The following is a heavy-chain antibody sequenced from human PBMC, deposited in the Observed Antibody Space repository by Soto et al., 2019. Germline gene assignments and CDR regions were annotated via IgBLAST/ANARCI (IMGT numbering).Heavy chain of an antibody. V-gene: IGHV1-69*13. D-gene: IGHD4-4*01. CDR1: GGTFSSYA. CDR3: AGPTVTNSDYYYYGMDV. J-gene: IGHJ6*02. CDR2: IIPIFGTA. Sequence: GASVKVSCKASGGTFSSYAISWVRQAPGQGHEWMGGIIPIFGTANYAQKFQGRVTITADESTSTAYMELSSLRSEDTAVYYCAGPTVTNSDYYYYGMDVWGQGTTVTVSS.